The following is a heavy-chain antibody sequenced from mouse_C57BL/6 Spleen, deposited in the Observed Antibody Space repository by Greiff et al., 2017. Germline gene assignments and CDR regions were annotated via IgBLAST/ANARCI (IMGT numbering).Heavy chain of an antibody. Sequence: EVMLVESGGGLVKPGGSLKLSCAASGFTFSDYGMHWVRQAPEKGLEWVAYISSGSSTIYYADTVKGRFTISRDNAKNTLFLQMTSLRSEDTAMYYCARPHPHYYAMDYWGQGTSVTVSS. J-gene: IGHJ4*01. CDR1: GFTFSDYG. V-gene: IGHV5-17*01. CDR2: ISSGSSTI. CDR3: ARPHPHYYAMDY.